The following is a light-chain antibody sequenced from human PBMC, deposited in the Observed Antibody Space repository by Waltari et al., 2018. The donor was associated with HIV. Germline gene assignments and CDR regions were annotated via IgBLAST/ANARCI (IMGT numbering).Light chain of an antibody. Sequence: EIVMTQSPLSLPVTPGESASISCRSSRSLRHSVGYNYLDWYLQKPGQSPQLLIYFGSKRASGVPYRFSGSVAGTSFTLKISRVEAEDVGVYFCRQTLQVPLTFGGGTKLEIK. CDR2: FGS. CDR3: RQTLQVPLT. V-gene: IGKV2-28*01. CDR1: RSLRHSVGYNY. J-gene: IGKJ4*01.